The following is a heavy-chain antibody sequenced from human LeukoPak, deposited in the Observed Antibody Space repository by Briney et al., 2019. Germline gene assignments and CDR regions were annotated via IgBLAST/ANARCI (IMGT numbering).Heavy chain of an antibody. CDR2: ISGGGST. D-gene: IGHD1-26*01. Sequence: PGESLRLSCAASGFIFTNYAMSWVRQAPGKGPEWVAAISGGGSTYYADSVKGRFTISRDNSKNTLYLQVNSLRAEDTAVYYCAKGGKWDVTPFDYWGQGTLVTVSS. CDR3: AKGGKWDVTPFDY. V-gene: IGHV3-23*01. CDR1: GFIFTNYA. J-gene: IGHJ4*02.